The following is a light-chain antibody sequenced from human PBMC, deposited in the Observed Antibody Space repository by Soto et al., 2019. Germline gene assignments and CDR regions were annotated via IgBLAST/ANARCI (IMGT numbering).Light chain of an antibody. Sequence: EIVMTQSPATLSVSPGERATLSCRASQSVSSNLAWYHQKPGQAPRLLIYGASTRATGIPARFSGSGSGTEFTLTISSLQSEDFAVYYCQQYNILPYTFGQGTQLEIK. CDR3: QQYNILPYT. CDR2: GAS. V-gene: IGKV3-15*01. J-gene: IGKJ2*01. CDR1: QSVSSN.